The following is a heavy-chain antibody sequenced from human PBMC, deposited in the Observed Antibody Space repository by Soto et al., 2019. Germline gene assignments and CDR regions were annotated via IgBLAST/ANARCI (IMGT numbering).Heavy chain of an antibody. CDR3: AIVGADKYYYGMDV. CDR1: GYTFTGYY. J-gene: IGHJ6*02. V-gene: IGHV1-2*04. D-gene: IGHD1-26*01. Sequence: ASVKVSCKASGYTFTGYYMHWVRQAPGQGLEWMGWINPNSGGTNYAQKFQGWVTMTRDTSISTAYMELSRLRSDDTAVYYCAIVGADKYYYGMDVWGQGTTVTVSS. CDR2: INPNSGGT.